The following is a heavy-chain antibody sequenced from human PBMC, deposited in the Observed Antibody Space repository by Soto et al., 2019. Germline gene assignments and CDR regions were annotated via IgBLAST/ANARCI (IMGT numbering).Heavy chain of an antibody. Sequence: EVQLVESGGGLVQPGRSLRLSCAASGFTFDDYAMHWVRQAPGKGLEWVSGISWNSGSIGYADSVKGRFTISRDNAKNSLYLQMNSLRAEDTALYYCAKEVRYCSSTSCPGGFDYWGQVTLVTVSS. J-gene: IGHJ4*02. CDR1: GFTFDDYA. CDR2: ISWNSGSI. V-gene: IGHV3-9*01. CDR3: AKEVRYCSSTSCPGGFDY. D-gene: IGHD2-2*01.